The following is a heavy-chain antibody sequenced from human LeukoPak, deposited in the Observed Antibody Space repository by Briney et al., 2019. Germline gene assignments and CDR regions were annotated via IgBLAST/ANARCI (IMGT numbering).Heavy chain of an antibody. D-gene: IGHD5-12*01. CDR2: VNPDSGDS. Sequence: GASVKVSCKASGYTFTDYYIHWVRQAPGQGLEWMAFVNPDSGDSYSAPKFQGRVTMTRDTSITTASMELKWLTSDDTAVYYCATGVATAFTYWGQGTLLTVPS. CDR1: GYTFTDYY. V-gene: IGHV1-2*02. J-gene: IGHJ4*02. CDR3: ATGVATAFTY.